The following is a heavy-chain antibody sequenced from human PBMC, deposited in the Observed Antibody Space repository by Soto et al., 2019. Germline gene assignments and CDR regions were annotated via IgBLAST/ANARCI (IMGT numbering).Heavy chain of an antibody. Sequence: GGSLRLSCAASGFTFSSYAMHWVRQAPGKGLEWVAVISYDGSNKYYADSVKGRFTISRDNSRNTRYLQMNSLRAEDTAVYYCARGLGPDGGGSGSYPQYGMDVWGQGTTVTVSS. D-gene: IGHD3-10*01. CDR3: ARGLGPDGGGSGSYPQYGMDV. J-gene: IGHJ6*02. CDR1: GFTFSSYA. V-gene: IGHV3-30-3*01. CDR2: ISYDGSNK.